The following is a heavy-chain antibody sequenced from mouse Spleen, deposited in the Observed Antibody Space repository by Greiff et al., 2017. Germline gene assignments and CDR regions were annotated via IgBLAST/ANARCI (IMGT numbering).Heavy chain of an antibody. J-gene: IGHJ2*01. D-gene: IGHD2-14*01. CDR1: GYTFTSYW. V-gene: IGHV1-7*01. CDR3: ARGYSEDFDY. Sequence: QVQLQQSGAELAKPGASVKMSCKASGYTFTSYWMHWVKQRPGQGLEWIGYINPSTGYTEYNQKFKDKATLTADKSSSTAYMQLSSLTSEDSAVYYCARGYSEDFDYWGQGTTLTVSS. CDR2: INPSTGYT.